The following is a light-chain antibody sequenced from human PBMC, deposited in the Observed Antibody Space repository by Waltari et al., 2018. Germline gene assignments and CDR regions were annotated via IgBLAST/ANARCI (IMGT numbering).Light chain of an antibody. V-gene: IGLV8-61*01. Sequence: QTVVTQEPSLSVSPGGTVTPTCGLSSASVSTSYYPSWYQQTPGQAPRPLIYSTNTRSSGVPDRFSGSILGNKAALTITGAQADDECDYHCVLYMGGGIMFGGGTKLTVL. J-gene: IGLJ3*02. CDR3: VLYMGGGIM. CDR2: STN. CDR1: SASVSTSYY.